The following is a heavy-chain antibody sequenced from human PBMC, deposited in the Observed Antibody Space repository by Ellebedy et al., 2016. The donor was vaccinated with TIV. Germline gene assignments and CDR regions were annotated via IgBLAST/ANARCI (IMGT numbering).Heavy chain of an antibody. D-gene: IGHD6-19*01. Sequence: ASVKVSCKGSGYSFTSYWIGWVRQMPGKGLEWMGIIYPGDSDTRYSPSFQGQVTISADKSISTAYLQWSSLKASDTAMYYCATTDRPDSSGYKNWGQGTLVTVSS. J-gene: IGHJ4*02. CDR2: IYPGDSDT. V-gene: IGHV5-51*01. CDR1: GYSFTSYW. CDR3: ATTDRPDSSGYKN.